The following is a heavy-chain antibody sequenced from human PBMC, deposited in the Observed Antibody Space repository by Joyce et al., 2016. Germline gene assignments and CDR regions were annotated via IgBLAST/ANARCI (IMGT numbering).Heavy chain of an antibody. J-gene: IGHJ4*02. CDR1: GFSFSSYW. CDR3: ALIVVRRWAPPGIDY. CDR2: IRQDGKDK. V-gene: IGHV3-7*03. Sequence: EVQLAESGGGLVQPGGSLRLSCAASGFSFSSYWMTWVRQAQGKGMEWVANIRQDGKDKKYVDSVKGRFTISRDNAKNSLYLQMNSLGGEDTAVYYCALIVVRRWAPPGIDYWGQGTLVTVSS. D-gene: IGHD2-21*01.